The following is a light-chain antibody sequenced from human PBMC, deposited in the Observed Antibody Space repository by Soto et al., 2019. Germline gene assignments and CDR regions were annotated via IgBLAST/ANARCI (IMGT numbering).Light chain of an antibody. CDR3: QQYKNWPL. V-gene: IGKV3-15*01. CDR1: HSVNSH. CDR2: GAS. Sequence: MMMTQSPATLSVSPGERVTLSCRTSHSVNSHVAWYQQKPGQXPXXLLYGASTRATGIPVRFSGSGFGTDFTLTISSLHSEFFAVYYCQQYKNWPLFGQGTRLEIK. J-gene: IGKJ5*01.